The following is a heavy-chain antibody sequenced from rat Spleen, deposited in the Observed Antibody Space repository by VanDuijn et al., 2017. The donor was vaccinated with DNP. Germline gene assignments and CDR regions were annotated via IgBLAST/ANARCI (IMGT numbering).Heavy chain of an antibody. CDR3: ARDPVFQYNYFDY. CDR2: MRYDGDT. J-gene: IGHJ2*01. CDR1: GFSLTANN. V-gene: IGHV2S30*01. D-gene: IGHD1-5*01. Sequence: QVQLKESGPGLVQPSQTLSLICSVSGFSLTANNVHWVRQPPGKGLEWMGRMRYDGDTYYNSTLKSRLTINRDTSKNQVFLKMNRLQTDDTAIYYCARDPVFQYNYFDYWGQGVMVTVSS.